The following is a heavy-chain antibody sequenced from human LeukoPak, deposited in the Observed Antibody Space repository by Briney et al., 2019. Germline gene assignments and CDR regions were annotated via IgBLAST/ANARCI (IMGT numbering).Heavy chain of an antibody. CDR1: GLTFSSYA. CDR2: TSGNGGRT. Sequence: GESLRLSCAASGLTFSSYAMSWVRQAPGKGLEWVSGTSGNGGRTFYAGSVRGRFTISRDNSKNTLYLQMNSLRTEGTGLTYRAKVGGGEVRALLCYWGQGTLVTVSS. CDR3: AKVGGGEVRALLCY. J-gene: IGHJ4*02. V-gene: IGHV3-23*01. D-gene: IGHD3-10*01.